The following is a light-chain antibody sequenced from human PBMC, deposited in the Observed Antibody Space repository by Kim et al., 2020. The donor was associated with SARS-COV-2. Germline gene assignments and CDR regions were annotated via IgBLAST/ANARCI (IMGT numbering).Light chain of an antibody. CDR2: QDS. V-gene: IGLV3-1*01. J-gene: IGLJ2*01. CDR3: QAWDSSTVV. CDR1: KLGDKY. Sequence: SYELTQPPSVSVSPGQTASITCSGDKLGDKYACWYQQKPGQSPVQVIYQDSKRPSGIPERFSGSNSGNTATLTISGTQAMDEADYYCQAWDSSTVVFGGGTQPTVL.